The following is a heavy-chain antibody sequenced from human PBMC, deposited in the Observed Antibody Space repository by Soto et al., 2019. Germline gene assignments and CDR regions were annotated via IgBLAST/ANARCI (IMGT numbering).Heavy chain of an antibody. Sequence: SETLSLTCTISGGSVSVYYWSWIRQSTGQGLEWIGYIYASGSPYYNPSLRSRVTISADTSKNQISLKLTSPTAADTAVYYCARGVGSSPPQYWGRGTLVTV. V-gene: IGHV4-59*02. CDR3: ARGVGSSPPQY. J-gene: IGHJ4*02. CDR1: GGSVSVYY. CDR2: IYASGSP. D-gene: IGHD1-26*01.